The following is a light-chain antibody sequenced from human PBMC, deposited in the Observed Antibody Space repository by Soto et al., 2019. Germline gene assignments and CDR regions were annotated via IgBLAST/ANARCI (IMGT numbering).Light chain of an antibody. CDR3: QQYGSSSGWT. V-gene: IGKV3-20*01. CDR2: GAS. J-gene: IGKJ1*01. CDR1: RRVSSNY. Sequence: EIVLTQSPGTLSLSPGERATLSCRASRRVSSNYLAWYQQKRGQCPRLLIYGASSRATGIPDRFSGSGAGTDFTLTISRLEPEDFAMYYCQQYGSSSGWTFGQGTQVEIK.